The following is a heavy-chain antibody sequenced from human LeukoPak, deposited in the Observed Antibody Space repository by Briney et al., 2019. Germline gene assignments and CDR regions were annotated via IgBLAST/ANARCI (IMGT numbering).Heavy chain of an antibody. V-gene: IGHV4-31*03. J-gene: IGHJ4*02. Sequence: SQTLSLTCTVSGGSISNGGYYWNWIRQHPGKGLEWIGYVYYSGSTSYNPSLKSRVTISVDTSKNQFSLKLSSVTAADTAVYYCARHGQQHLSPFDYWGQGSLVTVSS. CDR1: GGSISNGGYY. CDR2: VYYSGST. D-gene: IGHD6-13*01. CDR3: ARHGQQHLSPFDY.